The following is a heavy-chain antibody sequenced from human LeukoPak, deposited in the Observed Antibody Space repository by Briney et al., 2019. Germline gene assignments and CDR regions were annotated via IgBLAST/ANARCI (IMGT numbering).Heavy chain of an antibody. CDR2: IRYGGSNK. J-gene: IGHJ4*02. D-gene: IGHD1-26*01. V-gene: IGHV3-30*02. Sequence: PGGSLRLSCAASGFTFSSYGMHWVRQAPGKGLEWVAFIRYGGSNKYYADSVKGRFTISRDNSKNTLYLQMNSLRAEDTAVYHCGSWWELGYYFDYWGQGTLVTVSS. CDR1: GFTFSSYG. CDR3: GSWWELGYYFDY.